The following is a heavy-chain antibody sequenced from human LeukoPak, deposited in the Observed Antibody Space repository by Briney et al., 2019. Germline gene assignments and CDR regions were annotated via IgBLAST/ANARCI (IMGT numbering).Heavy chain of an antibody. CDR3: ARDKVTY. J-gene: IGHJ4*02. CDR2: INKDGSEI. V-gene: IGHV3-7*01. CDR1: GFTFSNYW. Sequence: GGSLRLSCAASGFTFSNYWMSWVRQAPGKGLEWVAHINKDGSEIYYVDSVEGRFTISRDNAKSSLPLQMNSLRVEDTAVYYCARDKVTYWGQGILVTVSS.